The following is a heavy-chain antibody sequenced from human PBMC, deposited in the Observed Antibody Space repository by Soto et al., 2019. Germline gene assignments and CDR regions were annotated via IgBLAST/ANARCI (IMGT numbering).Heavy chain of an antibody. CDR2: INAGNGNT. CDR3: ARFPTEYYYDSSGYYFYY. V-gene: IGHV1-3*01. J-gene: IGHJ4*02. D-gene: IGHD3-22*01. Sequence: ASVKVSCKASGYTFTSYAMHWVRQAPGQRLEWMGWINAGNGNTKYSQKFQGRVTITRGTSASTAYMELSSLRSEDTAVYYCARFPTEYYYDSSGYYFYYWGQGTLVTVSS. CDR1: GYTFTSYA.